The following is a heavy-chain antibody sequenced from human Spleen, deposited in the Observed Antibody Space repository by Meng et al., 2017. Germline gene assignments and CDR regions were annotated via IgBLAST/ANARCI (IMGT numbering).Heavy chain of an antibody. Sequence: QVQLVESGGGVVQPGKSLRLPCAASGFTFSSYAMHWVRQAPGKGLEWMAVISYDGSNKYYADSVKGRFTISRDNSKNTLYLQMNSLRAEDTAVYYCAKEGGLATYFDYWGQGTLVTVSS. CDR1: GFTFSSYA. V-gene: IGHV3-30*04. D-gene: IGHD6-19*01. J-gene: IGHJ4*02. CDR3: AKEGGLATYFDY. CDR2: ISYDGSNK.